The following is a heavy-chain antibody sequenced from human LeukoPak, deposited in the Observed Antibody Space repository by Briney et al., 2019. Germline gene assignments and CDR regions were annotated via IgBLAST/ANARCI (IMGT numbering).Heavy chain of an antibody. CDR1: GFTFSSYG. CDR2: ISGSGGST. J-gene: IGHJ4*02. CDR3: AKKRDSAVAGSRGGIFDY. D-gene: IGHD6-19*01. Sequence: GGSLRLSCTVSGFTFSSYGMSWVRQAPGKGLEWVSAISGSGGSTYYADSVKGRFTISRDNSKNTLYLQMNSLRAEDTAVYYCAKKRDSAVAGSRGGIFDYWGQGTLVTVSS. V-gene: IGHV3-23*01.